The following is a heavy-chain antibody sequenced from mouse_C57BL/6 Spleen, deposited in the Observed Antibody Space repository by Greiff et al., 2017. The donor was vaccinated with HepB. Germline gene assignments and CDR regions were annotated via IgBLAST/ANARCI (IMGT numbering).Heavy chain of an antibody. V-gene: IGHV1-85*01. D-gene: IGHD1-1*01. J-gene: IGHJ4*01. Sequence: QVQLQQSGPELVKPGASVKLSCKASGYTFTSYDINWVKQRPGQGLEWIGWIYPRDGSTKYNEKFKGEATLTVDTSSSTAYMELHSLTSEDSAVYFCARPYGSDAMDYWGQGTSVTVSS. CDR2: IYPRDGST. CDR1: GYTFTSYD. CDR3: ARPYGSDAMDY.